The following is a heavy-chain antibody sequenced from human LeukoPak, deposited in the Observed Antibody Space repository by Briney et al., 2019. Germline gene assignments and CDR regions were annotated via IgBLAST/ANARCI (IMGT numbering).Heavy chain of an antibody. CDR3: ARESNCGGDCFIFDY. V-gene: IGHV1-46*01. CDR2: INPSGGST. Sequence: APVKVSCKASGYTFTSYYMHWVRQAPGQGLEWMGIINPSGGSTSYAQKFQGRVTMTRDTSTSTVYMELSSLRSEDTAVYYCARESNCGGDCFIFDYWGQGTLVTVSS. CDR1: GYTFTSYY. J-gene: IGHJ4*02. D-gene: IGHD2-21*01.